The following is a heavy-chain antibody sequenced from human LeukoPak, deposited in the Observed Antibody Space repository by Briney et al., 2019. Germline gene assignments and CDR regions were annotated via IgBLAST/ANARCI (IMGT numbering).Heavy chain of an antibody. Sequence: PGGSLRLSCAASGFTFSSYAMSWVRQAPGKGLEWVSAISGSGGSTYYADSVKGRFTISRDNSKNTLYLQMNSLRAEDTAVYYCAKMGIGRDSSGYWPLGFDYWGQGTLVTVSS. CDR3: AKMGIGRDSSGYWPLGFDY. J-gene: IGHJ4*02. CDR1: GFTFSSYA. CDR2: ISGSGGST. V-gene: IGHV3-23*01. D-gene: IGHD3-22*01.